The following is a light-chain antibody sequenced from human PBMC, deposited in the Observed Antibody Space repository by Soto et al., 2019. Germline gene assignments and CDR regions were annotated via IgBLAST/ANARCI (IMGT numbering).Light chain of an antibody. CDR2: KAS. Sequence: DIEMTQSPSTLSASLGDRLTITCRASQSIDSWLAWYQQRPGKPPNLLIYKASTLASGVPSRFSGSGSGTEFTLTINSLQPDDFATYYCQQYHIYSGTFGQGTKVDIK. J-gene: IGKJ1*01. CDR3: QQYHIYSGT. CDR1: QSIDSW. V-gene: IGKV1-5*03.